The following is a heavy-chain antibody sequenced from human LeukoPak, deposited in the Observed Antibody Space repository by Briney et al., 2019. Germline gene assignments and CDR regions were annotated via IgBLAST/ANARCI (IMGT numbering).Heavy chain of an antibody. CDR3: ANSLNGYSGTYYGFDY. V-gene: IGHV4-34*01. CDR2: INHSGTT. D-gene: IGHD1-26*01. CDR1: GGSLSGYF. J-gene: IGHJ4*02. Sequence: SETLSLTCAVYGGSLSGYFWRWIRQPPGKGLEWIGEINHSGTTNYNPSLKSRVTISVDTSKNQFSLKLNSVTAADTAVFYCANSLNGYSGTYYGFDYGRQATLVTVSS.